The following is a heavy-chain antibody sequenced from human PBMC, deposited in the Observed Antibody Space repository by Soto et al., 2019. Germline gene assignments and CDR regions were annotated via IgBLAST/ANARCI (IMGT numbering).Heavy chain of an antibody. CDR2: ISAHNGNT. V-gene: IGHV1-18*01. Sequence: QVHLVQTGAEVKKPGASVKVSCKGSGYAFTTYGITWVRQAPGQGLEWMGWISAHNGNTNYAQKLQGRVTVTRDTSTSTAYMELRSLRSDDTAVYYCARGRYGDYWGQGALVTVSS. D-gene: IGHD1-1*01. CDR3: ARGRYGDY. CDR1: GYAFTTYG. J-gene: IGHJ4*02.